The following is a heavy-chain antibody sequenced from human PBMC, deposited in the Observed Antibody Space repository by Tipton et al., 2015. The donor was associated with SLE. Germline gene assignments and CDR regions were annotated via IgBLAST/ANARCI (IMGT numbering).Heavy chain of an antibody. D-gene: IGHD2-2*01. CDR1: GDSVSTNSAA. Sequence: QLVQSGPEVKPSQTLSLTCAISGDSVSTNSAAWTWIRQSPSRGLEWLGRTYYRSKWYSDYAVSVKSRITINPDTSKNQFSLQLNSVTPEDTAVYYCARVWGTGSRGVGYWGQGTLVTVSS. CDR2: TYYRSKWYS. J-gene: IGHJ4*02. V-gene: IGHV6-1*01. CDR3: ARVWGTGSRGVGY.